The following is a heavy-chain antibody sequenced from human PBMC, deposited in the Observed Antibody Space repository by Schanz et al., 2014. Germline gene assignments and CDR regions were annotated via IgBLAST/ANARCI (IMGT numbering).Heavy chain of an antibody. J-gene: IGHJ4*02. CDR1: GYDFHIYA. Sequence: QILLVQPGPEVKKPGASVTVSCKASGYDFHIYAYSWVRQAPGQGPEWIGWISGYTGDTKYAQKFQHRVNMTTDRTTSTVYMELRSLRFDDTAVYYCARGFDFWDRWGPGALVTVSS. CDR3: ARGFDFWDR. CDR2: ISGYTGDT. V-gene: IGHV1-18*01. D-gene: IGHD3-3*01.